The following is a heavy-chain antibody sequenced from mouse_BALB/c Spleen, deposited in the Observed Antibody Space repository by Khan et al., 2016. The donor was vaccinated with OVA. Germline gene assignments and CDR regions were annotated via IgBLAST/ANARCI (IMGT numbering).Heavy chain of an antibody. CDR2: INPTSGYT. Sequence: QVQLQQPGAELAKPGASVKMSCKASGYTFTTYWMHWVKQRPGQGLEWIGYINPTSGYTDYNEKFKDRATLSADKSSSTAYMQLSSLTSEDSAVYYCTRDRIDYWCQGTTLTVSS. CDR3: TRDRIDY. V-gene: IGHV1-7*01. J-gene: IGHJ2*01. CDR1: GYTFTTYW.